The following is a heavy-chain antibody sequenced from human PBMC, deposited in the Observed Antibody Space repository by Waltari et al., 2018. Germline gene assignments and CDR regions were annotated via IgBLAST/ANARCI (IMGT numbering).Heavy chain of an antibody. V-gene: IGHV4-34*01. Sequence: QVQLQQWGAGLLKPSETLSLTSAVSGGHFSSGYSCTWIRQPPGKGLEWIGEITDSESTNYIPSLESRVTMSLDRSKNHFSLELDSVTAADTSVYYCARVSHRRGFGPYWYFDLWGRGTLVTVSS. D-gene: IGHD3-10*01. CDR3: ARVSHRRGFGPYWYFDL. CDR2: ITDSEST. CDR1: GGHFSSGYS. J-gene: IGHJ2*01.